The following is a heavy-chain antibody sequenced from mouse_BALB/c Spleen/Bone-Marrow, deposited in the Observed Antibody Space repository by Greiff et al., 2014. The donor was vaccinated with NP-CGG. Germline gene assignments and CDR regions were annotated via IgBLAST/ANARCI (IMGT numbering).Heavy chain of an antibody. Sequence: DVKLVESGGGLVQPGGSLKLSCAASGFTFSSYGMSWVRQAPDKRLELVASINSNGGSNYYPDSVKGRFTISRDNAKKTLSLQMSSLKSEDTAVYYCARGNYGNYVDYFDYWGQGTTLTVSS. CDR1: GFTFSSYG. CDR3: ARGNYGNYVDYFDY. CDR2: INSNGGSN. D-gene: IGHD2-1*01. V-gene: IGHV5-6-3*01. J-gene: IGHJ2*01.